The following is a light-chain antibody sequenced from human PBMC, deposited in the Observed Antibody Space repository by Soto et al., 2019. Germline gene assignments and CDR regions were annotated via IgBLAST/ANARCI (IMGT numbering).Light chain of an antibody. V-gene: IGLV2-14*03. Sequence: QSVLTQPASVSGSPGQSITLSCTGTSDDVGGYDYVSWYQHHPGKAPKLLIYDVNNRPSGVSTRFSGSKSGNTASLTISGLQAEDDGVYYCSSFTSTSTLIFGGGTKLTVL. CDR2: DVN. CDR3: SSFTSTSTLI. CDR1: SDDVGGYDY. J-gene: IGLJ2*01.